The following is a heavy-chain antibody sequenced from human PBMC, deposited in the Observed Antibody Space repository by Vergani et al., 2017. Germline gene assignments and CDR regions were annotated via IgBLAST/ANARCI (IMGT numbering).Heavy chain of an antibody. CDR2: IIPIFGTT. Sequence: QGQLAQSGAEVKKPGSSVKVSCKASGGTFSSNSISWVRQTPGQGLEWMGRIIPIFGTTSYAQKFQGRVTILADESTSTDYMELSSLRSEDTAVYYCARSSGYYSYYLDFLGQGTLVTVSS. CDR3: ARSSGYYSYYLDF. J-gene: IGHJ4*02. D-gene: IGHD3-22*01. V-gene: IGHV1-69*13. CDR1: GGTFSSNS.